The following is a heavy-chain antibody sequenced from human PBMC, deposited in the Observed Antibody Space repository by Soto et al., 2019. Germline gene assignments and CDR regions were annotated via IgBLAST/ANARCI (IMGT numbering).Heavy chain of an antibody. J-gene: IGHJ4*02. CDR3: ARHGATNWGGFFVS. Sequence: QVQLQESGPGLVKPSEALSLTCNVSGASTTTYYWSWIRQPPGKGLEWIGYIYYSGHINYNPSLKSRVTISVDTSKNQFSLKLSSVTAPDTAVYYCARHGATNWGGFFVSWGLGTLVSVSS. V-gene: IGHV4-59*08. CDR1: GASTTTYY. D-gene: IGHD7-27*01. CDR2: IYYSGHI.